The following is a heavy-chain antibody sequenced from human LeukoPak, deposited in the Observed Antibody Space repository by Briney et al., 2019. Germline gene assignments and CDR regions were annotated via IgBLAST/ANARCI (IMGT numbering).Heavy chain of an antibody. J-gene: IGHJ5*02. Sequence: GGSLRLSCAASGFTFSSYGMHWVRQAPGKGLEWVAVISYDGSNKCYADSVKGRFTISRDNSENTLYLQMNSLRAEDTAVYYCANGGTYSSGPWGQGTLVTVSS. CDR3: ANGGTYSSGP. CDR1: GFTFSSYG. CDR2: ISYDGSNK. D-gene: IGHD3-22*01. V-gene: IGHV3-30*18.